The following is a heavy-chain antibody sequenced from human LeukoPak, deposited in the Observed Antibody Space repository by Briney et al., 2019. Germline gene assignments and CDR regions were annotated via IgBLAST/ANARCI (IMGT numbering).Heavy chain of an antibody. CDR3: AKEGDNWNYYFDY. CDR1: GFTVITSF. J-gene: IGHJ4*02. CDR2: IYNDGTT. Sequence: GGSLRLSCAASGFTVITSFMSWVRQAPGKGLEWVSVIYNDGTTYYADSVKGRFTISRDNSKNTLYLQMNSLRAEDTAVYYCAKEGDNWNYYFDYWGQGTLVTVSS. V-gene: IGHV3-53*01. D-gene: IGHD1-7*01.